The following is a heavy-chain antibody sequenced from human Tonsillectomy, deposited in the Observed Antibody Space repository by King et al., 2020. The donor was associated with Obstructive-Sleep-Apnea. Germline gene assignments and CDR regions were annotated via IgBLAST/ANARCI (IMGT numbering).Heavy chain of an antibody. CDR2: INVSGST. CDR1: GGSFSGHR. Sequence: VQLQQWGAGLLKPSETLSLTCAVFGGSFSGHRWSWIRQSPGKGLQWIGEINVSGSTNYNPSLRSRVTISLDTSQNQFSLKLNSVTAADTAVYYCARRDDYWGQGTLVTVSS. CDR3: ARRDDY. V-gene: IGHV4-34*01. J-gene: IGHJ4*02.